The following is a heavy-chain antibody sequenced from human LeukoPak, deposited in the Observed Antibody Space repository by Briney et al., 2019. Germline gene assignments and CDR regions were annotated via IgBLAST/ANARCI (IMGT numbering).Heavy chain of an antibody. CDR3: ARLPGIAVAGTLSGLSYGMDV. D-gene: IGHD6-19*01. Sequence: SETLSLTCTVSGGSISSYYWSWIRQPPGKGLEWIGYIYYSGSTNYNPSLKSRVTIPVDTSKNQFSLKLSSVTAADTAVYYCARLPGIAVAGTLSGLSYGMDVWGQGTTVTVSS. CDR1: GGSISSYY. V-gene: IGHV4-59*08. CDR2: IYYSGST. J-gene: IGHJ6*02.